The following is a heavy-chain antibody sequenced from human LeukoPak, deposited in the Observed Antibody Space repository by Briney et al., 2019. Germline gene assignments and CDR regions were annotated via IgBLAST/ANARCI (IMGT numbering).Heavy chain of an antibody. Sequence: SETLSLTCTVSGGSISSYYWSWIRQPPGKGLEWIGYIYYSGSTNYNPSLKSRVTISVDTSKNQFSLKLSSVTAADTAVYYCARGDRAAAGNIFRYWGQGTLVTVSS. J-gene: IGHJ4*02. V-gene: IGHV4-59*08. CDR3: ARGDRAAAGNIFRY. CDR1: GGSISSYY. D-gene: IGHD6-13*01. CDR2: IYYSGST.